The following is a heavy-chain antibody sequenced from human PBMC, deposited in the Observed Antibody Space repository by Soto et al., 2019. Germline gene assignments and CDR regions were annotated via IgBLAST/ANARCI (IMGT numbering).Heavy chain of an antibody. V-gene: IGHV4-34*01. Sequence: PSETLFATYDHNGWEFIDCYWSINTTPPGKGLEWIGEINNSGRTNYNPSLKSRVTISVDTSKNQFSLKLSSMTAADTAVYYCARTGHLFDYWGQGISVTVPQ. CDR1: GWEFIDCY. J-gene: IGHJ4*02. CDR2: INNSGRT. CDR3: ARTGHLFDY.